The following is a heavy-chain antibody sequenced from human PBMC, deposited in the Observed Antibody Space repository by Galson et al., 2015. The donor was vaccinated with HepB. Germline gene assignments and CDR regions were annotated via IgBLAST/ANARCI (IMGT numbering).Heavy chain of an antibody. CDR3: ARVSTYYYGSGPFDY. J-gene: IGHJ4*02. D-gene: IGHD3-10*01. CDR2: IYYSGST. V-gene: IGHV4-31*03. CDR1: GGSISSGGYY. Sequence: TLSLTCTVSGGSISSGGYYWSWIRQHPGKGLEWIGYIYYSGSTYYNPSLKSRVTISVDTSKNQFSLKLSSVTAADTAVYYCARVSTYYYGSGPFDYWGQGTLVTVSS.